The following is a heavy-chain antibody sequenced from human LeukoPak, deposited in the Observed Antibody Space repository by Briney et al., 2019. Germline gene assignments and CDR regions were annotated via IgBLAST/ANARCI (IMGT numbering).Heavy chain of an antibody. D-gene: IGHD6-6*01. CDR1: GFTFSTYW. CDR3: ARDGWIAARFVDY. J-gene: IGHJ4*02. V-gene: IGHV3-11*04. CDR2: ISNSGTAI. Sequence: PGGSLRLSCATSGFTFSTYWMSWIRQAPGKGLEWVSSISNSGTAIYYADSVKGRFTISRDNAKNSLYLQMNSLGAGDTAVYYCARDGWIAARFVDYWGQGTLVTVSS.